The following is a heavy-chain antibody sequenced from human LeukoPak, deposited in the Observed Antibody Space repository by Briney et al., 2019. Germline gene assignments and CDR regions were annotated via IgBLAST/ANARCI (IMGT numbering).Heavy chain of an antibody. CDR2: TQTSGDST. Sequence: GASVKDSCKASGYTFTSYHMHWVRQAPGQGLEWMGITQTSGDSTSYAQKFRGSVTMSTDTTTSTVYMELSSLRSEDTAVHYCARGAVAGRRFDYWGQGTLVTASS. CDR3: ARGAVAGRRFDY. CDR1: GYTFTSYH. V-gene: IGHV1-46*03. J-gene: IGHJ4*02. D-gene: IGHD6-19*01.